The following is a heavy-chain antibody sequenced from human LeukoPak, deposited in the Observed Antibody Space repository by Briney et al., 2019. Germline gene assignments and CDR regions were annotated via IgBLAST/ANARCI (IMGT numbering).Heavy chain of an antibody. V-gene: IGHV5-51*01. Sequence: GESLKISCKGSGYSFPTYWIGWVRQMPGKGLEWIGIIYPGDSDSGYSPSFQGQVTISADKSISTAYLQWSSLKASDTAMYYCASFKWNRRIAARQEDYFDYWGQGTLVTVSS. CDR2: IYPGDSDS. CDR1: GYSFPTYW. D-gene: IGHD6-6*01. J-gene: IGHJ4*02. CDR3: ASFKWNRRIAARQEDYFDY.